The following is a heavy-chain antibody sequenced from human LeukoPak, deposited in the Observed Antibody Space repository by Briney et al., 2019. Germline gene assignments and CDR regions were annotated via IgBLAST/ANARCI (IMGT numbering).Heavy chain of an antibody. Sequence: GGSLRLSCAASGFTFSSYAMSWVRPAPGKGLEWVSAISGSGGSTYYADSVKGRFTISRDNSKNTLYLQMNSLRAEDTAVYYCAKISVVVVPAATPYYFDYWGQGTLVTVSS. CDR1: GFTFSSYA. V-gene: IGHV3-23*01. CDR3: AKISVVVVPAATPYYFDY. D-gene: IGHD2-2*01. CDR2: ISGSGGST. J-gene: IGHJ4*02.